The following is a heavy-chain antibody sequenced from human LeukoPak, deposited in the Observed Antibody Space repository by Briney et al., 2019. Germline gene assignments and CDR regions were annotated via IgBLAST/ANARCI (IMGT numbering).Heavy chain of an antibody. V-gene: IGHV4-34*01. Sequence: PSETLSLTCAVYGGSFSGYYWSWIRQPPGKGLEWIGEINHSGSTNYNPSLKSRVTISVDTSKNQFSLKLSSVTAADTAVYYCARGRIWFGVYYFDYWGQGTLVTVSS. CDR2: INHSGST. CDR1: GGSFSGYY. J-gene: IGHJ4*02. CDR3: ARGRIWFGVYYFDY. D-gene: IGHD3-10*01.